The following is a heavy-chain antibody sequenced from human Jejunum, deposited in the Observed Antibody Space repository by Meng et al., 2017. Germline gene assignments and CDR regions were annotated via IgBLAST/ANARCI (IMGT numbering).Heavy chain of an antibody. CDR2: IWYDGTNE. V-gene: IGHV3-33*01. J-gene: IGHJ4*02. Sequence: GESLKISCAASGFIFSRCGMHWVRQAPGKGLEWVAVIWYDGTNEDYADSVMGRFTISRDNSQKTLYLEMNTLRADDTAVYYCARGPSLGGAGSLFDYWGQGTLVTVSS. CDR1: GFIFSRCG. D-gene: IGHD1-26*01. CDR3: ARGPSLGGAGSLFDY.